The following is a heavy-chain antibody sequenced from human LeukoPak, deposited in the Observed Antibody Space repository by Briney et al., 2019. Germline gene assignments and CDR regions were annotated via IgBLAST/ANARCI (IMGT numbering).Heavy chain of an antibody. J-gene: IGHJ3*02. CDR2: ISATGVNT. CDR3: ARQPAGYSYGAGAFDI. Sequence: GGSLRLSCTTSGFGSKNYAMSWVRLAPGKGLEWVSIISATGVNTYYADSVKGRFTISRDNSKNTLYLQMNSLRAEGTAVYYCARQPAGYSYGAGAFDIWGQGTMVPVSS. CDR1: GFGSKNYA. V-gene: IGHV3-23*01. D-gene: IGHD5-18*01.